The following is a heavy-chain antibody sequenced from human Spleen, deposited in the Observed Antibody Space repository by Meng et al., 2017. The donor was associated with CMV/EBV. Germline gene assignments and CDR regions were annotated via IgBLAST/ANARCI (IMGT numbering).Heavy chain of an antibody. CDR1: GGSISSSSYS. V-gene: IGHV4-39*07. Sequence: SETLSLTCTVSGGSISSSSYSWGWIRQPPGKGLEWIGSIYYSGSTYYNPSLKSRVTISVDTSKNQFSLKLSSVTAADTAVYYCARDLGVWYTDYWGQGTLVTVSS. D-gene: IGHD1-1*01. CDR2: IYYSGST. J-gene: IGHJ4*02. CDR3: ARDLGVWYTDY.